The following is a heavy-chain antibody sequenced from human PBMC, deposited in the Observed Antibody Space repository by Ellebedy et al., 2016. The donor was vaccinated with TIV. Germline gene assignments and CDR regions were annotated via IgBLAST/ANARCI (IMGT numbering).Heavy chain of an antibody. V-gene: IGHV3-23*01. CDR2: IVGSGGSR. J-gene: IGHJ4*02. CDR1: GFSFSSYA. CDR3: AKDRTPGDGYWVFDF. Sequence: PGGSLRLSCAASGFSFSSYAMSWVRQAPGKGLEWVSGIVGSGGSRYADSVKGRFTISRDNPKSTLDLQMTRLRAEDKAVYYCAKDRTPGDGYWVFDFWGQGTLVTVST. D-gene: IGHD5-18*01.